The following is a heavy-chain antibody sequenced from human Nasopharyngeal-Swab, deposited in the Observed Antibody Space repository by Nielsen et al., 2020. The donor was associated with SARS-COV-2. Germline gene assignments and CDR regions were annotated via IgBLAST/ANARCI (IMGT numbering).Heavy chain of an antibody. CDR2: ISPDGGQK. CDR1: GFTFSSKW. Sequence: GESLKISCAGSGFTFSSKWMNWARQAPGKGLEWVANISPDGGQKYYADSAKGRFTISRDNAKNSVYLQMNSLRAEDTAVYYCARAQAAGVGASKYWGLGTLVTVSS. V-gene: IGHV3-7*02. J-gene: IGHJ4*02. D-gene: IGHD1-26*01. CDR3: ARAQAAGVGASKY.